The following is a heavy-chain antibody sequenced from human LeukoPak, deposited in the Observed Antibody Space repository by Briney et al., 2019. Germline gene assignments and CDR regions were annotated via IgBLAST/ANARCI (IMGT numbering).Heavy chain of an antibody. V-gene: IGHV1-18*01. Sequence: ASVKVSCKASGYTFTSYGISWVRQAPGQGLEWMGWISAYNGNTNYAQKLQGRVAMTTDTSTSTAYMELRSLRSDDTAVYYCARSPWEAGLYYFDYWGQGTLVTVSS. CDR1: GYTFTSYG. J-gene: IGHJ4*02. D-gene: IGHD1-26*01. CDR3: ARSPWEAGLYYFDY. CDR2: ISAYNGNT.